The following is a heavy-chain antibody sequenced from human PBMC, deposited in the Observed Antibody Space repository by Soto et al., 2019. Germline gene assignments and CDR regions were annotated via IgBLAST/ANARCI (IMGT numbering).Heavy chain of an antibody. J-gene: IGHJ4*02. V-gene: IGHV3-23*01. D-gene: IGHD6-13*01. CDR3: AKVRPRQQLVKYFDY. CDR1: EFTFSSYA. CDR2: ISGSGGST. Sequence: GGSLRLSCAASEFTFSSYAMSWVRQAPGKGLEWVSAISGSGGSTYYTDSVKGRFTISRDNSKNTLYLQMNSLRAEDTAVYYCAKVRPRQQLVKYFDYWGQGTLVTVSS.